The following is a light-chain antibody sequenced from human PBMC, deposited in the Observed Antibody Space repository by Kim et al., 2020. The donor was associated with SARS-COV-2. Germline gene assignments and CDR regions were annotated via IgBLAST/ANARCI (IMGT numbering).Light chain of an antibody. J-gene: IGLJ3*02. CDR3: ATWDVSLNEWV. CDR1: GSHIERNV. Sequence: GQRVTISCFGNGSHIERNVVNWYQQFPGTAPKLLMYASDQRSSGVPDRFSGSRSGTSASLAISGLQSDDEADYYCATWDVSLNEWVFGGGTQLTVL. CDR2: ASD. V-gene: IGLV1-44*01.